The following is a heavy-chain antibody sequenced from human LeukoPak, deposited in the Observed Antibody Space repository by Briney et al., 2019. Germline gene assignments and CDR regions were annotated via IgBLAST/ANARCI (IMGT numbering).Heavy chain of an antibody. J-gene: IGHJ6*02. Sequence: GGSLRLSCAASGFTSSSYAMHWVRQAPGKGLEWVAVISYDGSNKYYADSVKGRFTMSRDNSKNTLYLQMNSLRAEDTALYYCAKGVKSGYSSSWFRAVLGMDVWGQGTTVTVSS. CDR1: GFTSSSYA. CDR3: AKGVKSGYSSSWFRAVLGMDV. V-gene: IGHV3-30-3*01. CDR2: ISYDGSNK. D-gene: IGHD6-13*01.